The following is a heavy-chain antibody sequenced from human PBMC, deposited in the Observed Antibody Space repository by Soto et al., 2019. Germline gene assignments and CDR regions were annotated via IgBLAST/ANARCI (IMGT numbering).Heavy chain of an antibody. J-gene: IGHJ5*02. CDR2: IWFDGSKK. D-gene: IGHD3-22*01. Sequence: ALRVSCAASGFKFSNYAIHWVRQAPGKGPEWLAVIWFDGSKKYYADSVKGRFTISRDNSKNTVYLDMNSLTADDSGVFYCARAHTMMILDRFDPWGHGTLVPVSS. V-gene: IGHV3-33*01. CDR1: GFKFSNYA. CDR3: ARAHTMMILDRFDP.